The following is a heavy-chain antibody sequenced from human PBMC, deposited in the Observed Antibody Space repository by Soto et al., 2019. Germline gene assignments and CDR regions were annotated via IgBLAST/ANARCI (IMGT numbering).Heavy chain of an antibody. CDR3: ASGKWSLDY. D-gene: IGHD2-15*01. J-gene: IGHJ4*02. CDR2: VSNSDYTT. V-gene: IGHV3-11*01. CDR1: GISLSDNY. Sequence: GGSLRLSCVASGISLSDNYMAWIRQAPGKGLEWLSYVSNSDYTTYYTDSVKGRFTISRDNAKNSLYLQLNGLRVEDTAVYYCASGKWSLDYWGQGILVTVSS.